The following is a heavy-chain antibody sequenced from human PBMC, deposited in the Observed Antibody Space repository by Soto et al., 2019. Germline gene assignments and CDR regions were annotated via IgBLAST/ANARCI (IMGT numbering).Heavy chain of an antibody. CDR1: GFTFSRYS. V-gene: IGHV3-21*01. J-gene: IGHJ3*02. D-gene: IGHD2-15*01. CDR3: ARGCSGGSCYNAFDI. CDR2: ISSSSSYI. Sequence: GGSLRLSCAASGFTFSRYSMNWVRQAPGKGLEWVSSISSSSSYIYYADSVKGRFTISRDNAKNSLYLQMNSLRAEDTAVYYCARGCSGGSCYNAFDIWGQGTMVTVSS.